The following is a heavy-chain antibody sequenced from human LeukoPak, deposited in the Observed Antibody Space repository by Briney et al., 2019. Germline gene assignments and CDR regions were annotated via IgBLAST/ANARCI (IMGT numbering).Heavy chain of an antibody. CDR2: IWYDGSNK. D-gene: IGHD3-9*01. V-gene: IGHV3-33*01. CDR1: GFTFSSHG. CDR3: AREGGYSTGHLRY. Sequence: GRSLRLSCAASGFTFSSHGMHGVRQAPGKAREWVADIWYDGSNKYYADSVKGRFTISRDNSKNTLYLQMNSLRAEDTAVYYCAREGGYSTGHLRYWGQGTLVTVSS. J-gene: IGHJ4*02.